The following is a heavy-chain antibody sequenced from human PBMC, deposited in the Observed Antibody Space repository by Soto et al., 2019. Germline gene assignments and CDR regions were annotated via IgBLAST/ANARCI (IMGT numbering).Heavy chain of an antibody. J-gene: IGHJ4*02. CDR1: GDSISTSNYY. V-gene: IGHV4-39*07. CDR3: ARRGGGDYLFDS. CDR2: IFYGGGT. D-gene: IGHD4-17*01. Sequence: QLQLQESGPGLVKPSETLSLTCSVSGDSISTSNYYWGWIRQPPGKGLEWIGHIFYGGGTYYNPSLKSRVSISVDTSKSQFYLKLTSITAADTAIYFCARRGGGDYLFDSWGQGILVTVSS.